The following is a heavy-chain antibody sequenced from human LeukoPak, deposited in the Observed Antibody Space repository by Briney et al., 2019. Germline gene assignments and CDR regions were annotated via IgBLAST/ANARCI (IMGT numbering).Heavy chain of an antibody. CDR1: GFSFSNYV. V-gene: IGHV3-64*01. Sequence: GGSLRLPCAASGFSFSNYVMHWVRQAPGKGLEYVSAIMPNGETRGYANSMKGRFTISRDNSKNTLYLQMGSLRAEDMAIYYCARDRDGGFAFDIWGQGTLVTVFS. J-gene: IGHJ3*02. CDR3: ARDRDGGFAFDI. D-gene: IGHD2-15*01. CDR2: IMPNGETR.